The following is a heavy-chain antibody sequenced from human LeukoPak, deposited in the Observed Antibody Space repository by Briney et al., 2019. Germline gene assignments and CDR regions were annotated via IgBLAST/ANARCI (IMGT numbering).Heavy chain of an antibody. V-gene: IGHV3-53*01. CDR2: LYSDGNT. D-gene: IGHD1-14*01. CDR3: ARGVEPLAANTLAY. J-gene: IGHJ4*02. CDR1: GFTLITNH. Sequence: GSLRLSCSASGFTLITNHMNWVRPAPGKGLQLVPVLYSDGNTKYADSVQGRFTISRDNSKNTLYLEMNSLSPDDTAVYYCARGVEPLAANTLAYWGQGTLVTVSS.